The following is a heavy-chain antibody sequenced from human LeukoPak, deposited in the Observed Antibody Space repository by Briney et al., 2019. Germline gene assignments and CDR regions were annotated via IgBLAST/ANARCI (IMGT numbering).Heavy chain of an antibody. J-gene: IGHJ6*02. Sequence: PGRSLRLSCAASGFTFSSQGMHWVRQAPGKGLEWVAVISYDGSDKYYADSVKGRFTISRDNSKNTLYLQMNSLRAEDTAVYYCAKRRTVDTAMVTHYYGMDVWGQGTTVTVSS. D-gene: IGHD5-18*01. V-gene: IGHV3-30*18. CDR2: ISYDGSDK. CDR3: AKRRTVDTAMVTHYYGMDV. CDR1: GFTFSSQG.